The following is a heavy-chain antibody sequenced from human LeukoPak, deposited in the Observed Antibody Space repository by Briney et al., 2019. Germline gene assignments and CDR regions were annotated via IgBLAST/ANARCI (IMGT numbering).Heavy chain of an antibody. D-gene: IGHD5-18*01. CDR1: GFTFSNYA. CDR2: ISGSGGST. CDR3: AKDPDTAIVGYFDY. J-gene: IGHJ4*02. Sequence: GGSLRLSCAASGFTFSNYAMSWVRQAPGKGLEWVSDISGSGGSTYYADSVKGRFTISRDNSKNTLYLQVNSLRAEDTAVYYCAKDPDTAIVGYFDYWAREPWSPSTQ. V-gene: IGHV3-23*01.